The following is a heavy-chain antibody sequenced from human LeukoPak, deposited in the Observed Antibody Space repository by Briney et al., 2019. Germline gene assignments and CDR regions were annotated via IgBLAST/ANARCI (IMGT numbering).Heavy chain of an antibody. CDR1: GFTFSSYA. J-gene: IGHJ6*02. V-gene: IGHV3-30-3*02. Sequence: GRSLRLSCAASGFTFSSYAMHWVRQAPGKGLEWVAVISYDGSNKYYADSVKGRFTISRDNSKNTLYLQMNSLRAEDTAVYYCTKLGAIFGVVIIDYYYYGMDVWGQGTTVTVSS. CDR3: TKLGAIFGVVIIDYYYYGMDV. D-gene: IGHD3-3*01. CDR2: ISYDGSNK.